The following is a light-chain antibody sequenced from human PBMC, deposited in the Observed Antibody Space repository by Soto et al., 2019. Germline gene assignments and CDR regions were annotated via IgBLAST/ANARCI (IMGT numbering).Light chain of an antibody. CDR2: DVS. CDR3: SSYTSSSTPG. V-gene: IGLV2-14*01. Sequence: QSALTQPASVCGSPGQSITISCTGTSSDVGGYNYVSWYQQHPGKAPKLMIYDVSNRPSGVSNRFSGSKSGNTASLTISGLQAEDEADYYCSSYTSSSTPGFGTGTKLTVL. J-gene: IGLJ1*01. CDR1: SSDVGGYNY.